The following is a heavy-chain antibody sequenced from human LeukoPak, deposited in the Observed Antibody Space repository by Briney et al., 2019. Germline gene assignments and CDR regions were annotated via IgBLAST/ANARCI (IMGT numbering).Heavy chain of an antibody. J-gene: IGHJ6*02. Sequence: SETLSLTCTVSGGSISSYYWSWIQQPPGKGLEWIGRIYTSGSTNYNPSLKSRVTISVDTSKNQFSLKLSSVTAADTAVYYCARDSVAAVGTGYYYYGMDVWGQGTTVTVSS. CDR2: IYTSGST. CDR1: GGSISSYY. CDR3: ARDSVAAVGTGYYYYGMDV. V-gene: IGHV4-4*08. D-gene: IGHD6-13*01.